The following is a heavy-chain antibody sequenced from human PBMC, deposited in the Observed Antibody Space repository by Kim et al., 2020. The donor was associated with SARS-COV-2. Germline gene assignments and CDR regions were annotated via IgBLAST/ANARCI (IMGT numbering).Heavy chain of an antibody. V-gene: IGHV3-30*04. D-gene: IGHD3-10*01. Sequence: GGSLRLSCAASGFTFSSYAMHWVRQAPGKGLEWVAVISYDGSNKYYADSVKGRFTISRDNSKNTLYLQMNSLRAEDTAVYYCARDRLSADLQFGELGAF. J-gene: IGHJ3*01. CDR3: ARDRLSADLQFGELGAF. CDR2: ISYDGSNK. CDR1: GFTFSSYA.